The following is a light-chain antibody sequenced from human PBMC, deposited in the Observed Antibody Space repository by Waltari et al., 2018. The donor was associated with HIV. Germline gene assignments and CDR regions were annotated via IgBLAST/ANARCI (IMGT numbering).Light chain of an antibody. V-gene: IGLV1-44*01. J-gene: IGLJ3*02. CDR3: CSYAGSYTFV. CDR1: SSNIQSNP. Sequence: QSVLTQTPSTSGTPGQRVTISCSGSSSNIQSNPVIWYQQFPGTAPKLLISSNNQRPSGVPDRFSGSKSGNTASLTISGLQAEDEADYYCCSYAGSYTFVFGGGTKLTVL. CDR2: SNN.